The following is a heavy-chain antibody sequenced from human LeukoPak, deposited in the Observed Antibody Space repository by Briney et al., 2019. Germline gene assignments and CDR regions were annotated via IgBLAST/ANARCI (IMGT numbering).Heavy chain of an antibody. D-gene: IGHD1-14*01. V-gene: IGHV1-18*01. J-gene: IGHJ5*02. Sequence: ASVKVSFKASGYTFTSYGIGWVRQAPGQGLEWMGWISAYNGDTKYSQKLQGRVTMTTDTSTSTAYMDLRSLRSDDTAVYYCAREASTTWPNWFDPWGQGTLVTVSS. CDR1: GYTFTSYG. CDR3: AREASTTWPNWFDP. CDR2: ISAYNGDT.